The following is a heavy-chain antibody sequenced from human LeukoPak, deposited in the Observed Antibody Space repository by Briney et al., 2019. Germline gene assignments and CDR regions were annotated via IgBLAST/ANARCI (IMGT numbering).Heavy chain of an antibody. J-gene: IGHJ6*03. CDR3: ASPLLGGPTTKYYYMDV. CDR2: ISGSGGST. D-gene: IGHD1-26*01. CDR1: GFTFSSYA. V-gene: IGHV3-23*01. Sequence: GGSLRLSCAASGFTFSSYAMSWVRQAPGKGLEWVSAISGSGGSTYYADSVKGRFTISRDNSKNTLYLQMNSLRAADTAVYYCASPLLGGPTTKYYYMDVWGKGTTVTVSS.